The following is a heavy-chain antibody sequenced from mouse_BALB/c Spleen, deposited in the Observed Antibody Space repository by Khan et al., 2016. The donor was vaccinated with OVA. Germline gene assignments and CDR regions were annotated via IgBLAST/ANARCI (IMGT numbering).Heavy chain of an antibody. CDR1: GFSLTNYG. V-gene: IGHV2-3*01. D-gene: IGHD2-3*01. Sequence: QVQLKQSGPGLVAPSQSLSITCTVSGFSLTNYGVNWVRQPPGKGLEWLGVIWGDEKTNYHSALQSRLLISKDHSKRPVFLKLNSLQTDDTAAYYCAKPRDGYPYVMEYWCQGISGTISS. CDR3: AKPRDGYPYVMEY. J-gene: IGHJ4*01. CDR2: IWGDEKT.